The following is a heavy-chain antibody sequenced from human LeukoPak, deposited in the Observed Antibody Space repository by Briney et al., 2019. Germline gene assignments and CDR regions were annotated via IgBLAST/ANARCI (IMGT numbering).Heavy chain of an antibody. CDR3: ARVRKSVVTATAFDY. CDR1: GGSFGGYY. D-gene: IGHD2-21*02. Sequence: PSETLSLTCAVYGGSFGGYYRSWIRQPPGKGLEWIGEINHSGSTNYNPSLKSRVTISVDTSKNQFSLKLSSVTAADTAVYYCARVRKSVVTATAFDYWGQGTLVTVSS. CDR2: INHSGST. J-gene: IGHJ4*02. V-gene: IGHV4-34*01.